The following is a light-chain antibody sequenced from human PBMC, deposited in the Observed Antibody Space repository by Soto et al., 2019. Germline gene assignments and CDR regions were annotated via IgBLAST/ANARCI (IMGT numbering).Light chain of an antibody. J-gene: IGKJ3*01. CDR1: QSVGTY. CDR2: GAS. Sequence: EIVLTQSPATLSLSPGERATLSCRASQSVGTYLAWYQQKRGQSPRLLIYGASKRAPGIPARFSGSGSGTDFTLTINSLEPEDFAVYHCLQPSIGFTFGPGTKVEVK. CDR3: LQPSIGFT. V-gene: IGKV3-11*01.